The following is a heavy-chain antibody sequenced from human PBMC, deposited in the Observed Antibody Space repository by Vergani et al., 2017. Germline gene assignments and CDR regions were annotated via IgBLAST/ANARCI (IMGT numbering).Heavy chain of an antibody. V-gene: IGHV3-48*03. D-gene: IGHD3-22*01. CDR2: ISSSGSTI. J-gene: IGHJ2*01. CDR3: ARSYYYYDSLWYFDL. Sequence: EVQLVESGGGLVQPGGSLRLSCAASGFTFSSYEMNWVRQAPGKGLEWVSYISSSGSTIYYADSVKGRFTISRDNAKNSLYLQMNSLRAEDTAVYYCARSYYYYDSLWYFDLWGRGTLVTVSS. CDR1: GFTFSSYE.